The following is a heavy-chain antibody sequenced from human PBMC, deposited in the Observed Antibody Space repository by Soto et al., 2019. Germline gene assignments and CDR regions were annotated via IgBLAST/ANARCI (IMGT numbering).Heavy chain of an antibody. CDR1: GCAFSKYS. CDR2: ISSDSTI. D-gene: IGHD6-13*01. V-gene: IGHV3-48*01. Sequence: PGGPLRLSCAACGCAFSKYSMNSIRQAPGKGLEWVSYISSDSTIYYADSVKGRFTISRDNAKNSLYLQMNSLRTEDTALYYCAKERQAYSSSWYGGYWFDPWGQGTLVTVSS. J-gene: IGHJ5*02. CDR3: AKERQAYSSSWYGGYWFDP.